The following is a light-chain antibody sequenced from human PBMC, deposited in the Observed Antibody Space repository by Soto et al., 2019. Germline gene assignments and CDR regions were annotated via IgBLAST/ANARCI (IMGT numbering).Light chain of an antibody. V-gene: IGKV1-5*03. CDR1: QSINSW. CDR3: QHYNSSSEA. J-gene: IGKJ1*01. CDR2: KAS. Sequence: DIQMTQSPSTLSASVGDRVTITCRASQSINSWLAWYQQKSGKAPKLLIYKASTLKSGVPSRFSGSGSGTEFTLTISSLQPDDFATYYCQHYNSSSEAFGQGTKVELK.